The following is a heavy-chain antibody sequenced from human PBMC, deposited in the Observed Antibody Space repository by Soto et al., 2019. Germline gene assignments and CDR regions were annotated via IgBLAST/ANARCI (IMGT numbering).Heavy chain of an antibody. CDR1: GFSLTTSGVG. J-gene: IGHJ4*02. Sequence: QITLNESGPTQVKPRQTLTLTCTFSGFSLTTSGVGVGWIRQSPGKAPEGLALIYWDDEKRYSPALKSRLTITKATSKNPVVLTMADLDPADTATYYCAHRVLRTVFGLVTTTAIYFDFWGQGTPVAVSS. CDR3: AHRVLRTVFGLVTTTAIYFDF. V-gene: IGHV2-5*02. CDR2: IYWDDEK. D-gene: IGHD3-3*01.